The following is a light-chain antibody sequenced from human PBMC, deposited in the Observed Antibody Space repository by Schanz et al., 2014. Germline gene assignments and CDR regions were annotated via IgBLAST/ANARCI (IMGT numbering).Light chain of an antibody. J-gene: IGLJ2*01. V-gene: IGLV1-40*01. CDR1: SSNIGAPSY. CDR3: QSYDSSLSPLVV. Sequence: QSVLTQPPSASGTPGQRVTISCSGSSSNIGAPSYVHWYQQLPGTAPKLLIYGNSNRPSGVPDRFSGSKSGTSASLAITGLQPEDEADYYCQSYDSSLSPLVVFGGGTKLTVL. CDR2: GNS.